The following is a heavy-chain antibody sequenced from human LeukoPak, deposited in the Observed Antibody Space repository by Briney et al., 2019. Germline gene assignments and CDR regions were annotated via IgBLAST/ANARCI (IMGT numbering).Heavy chain of an antibody. V-gene: IGHV4-59*01. CDR1: GGSINSYF. CDR3: ARSLSDYNNNPLGF. CDR2: IYYSGST. J-gene: IGHJ4*02. D-gene: IGHD4-11*01. Sequence: SATLFLTCTVSGGSINSYFWSWIRHPPGKGLEWIGYIYYSGSTNYNPSLKSRVTISIDTSKNQFSLRLSSVTAADTAVYYCARSLSDYNNNPLGFWGQGTLVTVSS.